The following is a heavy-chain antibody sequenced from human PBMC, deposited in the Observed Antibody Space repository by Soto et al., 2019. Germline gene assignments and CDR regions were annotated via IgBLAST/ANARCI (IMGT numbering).Heavy chain of an antibody. Sequence: QLQLQESGSGLVKPSQTLSLTCAVSGGSISSGGYSWSWIRQPPGKGLEWIGYIYHSGNTYYNPSLKSRVTISVDRSKNQFSLKLSSVPAADTAVYYCARDGVGYGSGSFDYWGQGTLVTVSS. D-gene: IGHD3-10*01. CDR3: ARDGVGYGSGSFDY. V-gene: IGHV4-30-2*01. CDR1: GGSISSGGYS. CDR2: IYHSGNT. J-gene: IGHJ4*02.